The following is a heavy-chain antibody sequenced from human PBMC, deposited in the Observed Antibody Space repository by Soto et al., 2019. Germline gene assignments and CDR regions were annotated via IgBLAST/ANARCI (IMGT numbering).Heavy chain of an antibody. CDR2: IYPGDSDT. J-gene: IGHJ6*02. CDR3: ARQYCSGGSCYDPDYYYGMDV. D-gene: IGHD2-15*01. Sequence: PGESLKISCKGSGYSFTSYWIGWVRQMPGKGLERMGIIYPGDSDTRYSPSFQGQVTISADKSISTAYLQWSSLKASDTAMYYCARQYCSGGSCYDPDYYYGMDVWGQGTTVTVSS. CDR1: GYSFTSYW. V-gene: IGHV5-51*01.